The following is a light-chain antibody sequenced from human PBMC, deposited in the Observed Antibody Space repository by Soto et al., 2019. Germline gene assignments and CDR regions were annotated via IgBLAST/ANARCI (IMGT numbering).Light chain of an antibody. CDR2: EVS. Sequence: QSALTQPASVSGSPGQSITISCTGTSSDVGGYDYVSWYQQYPGKAPNLMIFEVSNRPSGVSNRFSGSKSGNTASLTISGLQAEDETDYYCSSYTSTNHVVFGGGTKLTVL. J-gene: IGLJ2*01. V-gene: IGLV2-14*01. CDR1: SSDVGGYDY. CDR3: SSYTSTNHVV.